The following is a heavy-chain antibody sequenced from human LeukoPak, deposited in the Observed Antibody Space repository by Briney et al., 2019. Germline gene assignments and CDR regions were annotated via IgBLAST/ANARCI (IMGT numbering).Heavy chain of an antibody. D-gene: IGHD2-2*01. CDR3: ARRRGLGYCSSTSCYAGYFDY. J-gene: IGHJ4*02. CDR2: IRWNSGSI. Sequence: PGGSLRLSCAAPGFTFDDYAMHWVRQAPGKGLEWVSGIRWNSGSIGYPHSVKGRFTISRDNAKNSLYLQMNSLRAEDTALYYCARRRGLGYCSSTSCYAGYFDYWGQGTLVTVSS. CDR1: GFTFDDYA. V-gene: IGHV3-9*01.